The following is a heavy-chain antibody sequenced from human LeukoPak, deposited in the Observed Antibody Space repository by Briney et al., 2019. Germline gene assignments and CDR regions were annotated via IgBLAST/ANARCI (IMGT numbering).Heavy chain of an antibody. Sequence: SETLSLTCAVYGVSFSGYYWSWIRQPPGKGLEWIGEINHSGSTNYNPSLKSRVTISVDTSKNQFSLKLSSVTAADTAVYYCARKGIAAAGTYNWFDPWGQGTLVTVSS. CDR1: GVSFSGYY. J-gene: IGHJ5*02. CDR2: INHSGST. CDR3: ARKGIAAAGTYNWFDP. V-gene: IGHV4-34*01. D-gene: IGHD6-13*01.